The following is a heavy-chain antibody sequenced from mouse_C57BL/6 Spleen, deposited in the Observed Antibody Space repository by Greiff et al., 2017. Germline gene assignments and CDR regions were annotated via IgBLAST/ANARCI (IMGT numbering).Heavy chain of an antibody. D-gene: IGHD1-1*01. CDR2: IDPENGDT. J-gene: IGHJ3*01. CDR1: GFNIKDDY. V-gene: IGHV14-4*01. Sequence: VQLQQSGAELVRPGASVKLSCTASGFNIKDDYMHWVKQRPEQGLEWIGWIDPENGDTEYASKFQGKATITADTSSNTAYLQLSSLTSEDTAVYYCTTTDYYGSSYPFADWGQGTLVTVSA. CDR3: TTTDYYGSSYPFAD.